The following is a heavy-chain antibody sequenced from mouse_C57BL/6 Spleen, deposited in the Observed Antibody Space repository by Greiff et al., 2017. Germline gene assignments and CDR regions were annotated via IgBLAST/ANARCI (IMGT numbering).Heavy chain of an antibody. Sequence: QVQLKESGAELARPGASVKLSCKASGYTFTSYGISWVKQRTGQGLEWIGEIYPRSGNTYYNEKFKGKATLTAEKSSSTAYMELRSLTSEDSAVYFCARDYYGSSLYYFDYWGQGTTLTVSS. CDR2: IYPRSGNT. V-gene: IGHV1-81*01. J-gene: IGHJ2*01. CDR3: ARDYYGSSLYYFDY. CDR1: GYTFTSYG. D-gene: IGHD1-1*01.